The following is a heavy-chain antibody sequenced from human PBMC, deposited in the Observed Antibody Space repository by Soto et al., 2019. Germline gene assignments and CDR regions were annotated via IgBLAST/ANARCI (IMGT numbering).Heavy chain of an antibody. CDR3: ARAAPEADYYYGMDV. CDR1: GGSFSGNY. CDR2: INHSGST. D-gene: IGHD6-19*01. V-gene: IGHV4-34*01. J-gene: IGHJ6*02. Sequence: QVQVQQWGAGLVKPSETLSLTCAVYGGSFSGNYWSWIRQPPGKGLEWIGEINHSGSTNYNPSLKSRVTISVDTSKNQFSLNLRSVTAADTAVYYCARAAPEADYYYGMDVWGQGTTVTVSS.